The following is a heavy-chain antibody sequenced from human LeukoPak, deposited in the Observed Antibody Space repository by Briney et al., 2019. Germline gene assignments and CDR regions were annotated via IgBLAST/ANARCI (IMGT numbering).Heavy chain of an antibody. V-gene: IGHV3-48*04. Sequence: GGSLRLSCAASGFTFSSYSMNWVRQAPGKGLEWVSYISSSSSTIYYADSVKGRFTISRDNAKNSLYLQMNSLRAEDTAVYYCASHDIVVVPAAVEKDDAFDIWGQGTMVTVSS. D-gene: IGHD2-2*01. J-gene: IGHJ3*02. CDR1: GFTFSSYS. CDR3: ASHDIVVVPAAVEKDDAFDI. CDR2: ISSSSSTI.